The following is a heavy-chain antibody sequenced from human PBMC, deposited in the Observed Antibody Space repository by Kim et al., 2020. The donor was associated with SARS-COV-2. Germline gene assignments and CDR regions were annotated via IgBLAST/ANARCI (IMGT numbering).Heavy chain of an antibody. CDR3: ARVTTVSQLVDY. Sequence: NNNPSLKGRVTISVDTSKNQFSLKLSSVTAADTAVYYCARVTTVSQLVDYWGQGTLVTVSS. D-gene: IGHD4-17*01. J-gene: IGHJ4*02. V-gene: IGHV4-34*01.